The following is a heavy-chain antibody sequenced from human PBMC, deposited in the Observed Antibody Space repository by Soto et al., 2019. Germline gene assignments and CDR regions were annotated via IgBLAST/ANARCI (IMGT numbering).Heavy chain of an antibody. V-gene: IGHV3-15*07. CDR3: TSFFQRRGRLCDS. J-gene: IGHJ4*02. D-gene: IGHD3-16*01. CDR1: GFSFKDAW. Sequence: EVQLVESGGGFVESGGSLRLSCAASGFSFKDAWMTWVRQAPGKGLEWVGRIKSSNDSGTADYGAAVKGRFTMSRDDSKDTLYLHMDGPQTEDTGVYFLTSFFQRRGRLCDSWGPGTQVNVSS. CDR2: IKSSNDSGTA.